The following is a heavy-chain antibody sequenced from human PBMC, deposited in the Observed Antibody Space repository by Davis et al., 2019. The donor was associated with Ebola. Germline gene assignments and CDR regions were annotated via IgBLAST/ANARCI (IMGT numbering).Heavy chain of an antibody. CDR3: STAFNSVTDGFDF. Sequence: PGGSLRLSCAASGFTLNDYYVSWIRQAPGKGLEWISRIGGSVGYRNYADSVRGRFTISRDSAKNLLYLQMNTLTTEDTAMYYCSTAFNSVTDGFDFWGQGTMVTVSA. J-gene: IGHJ3*01. CDR2: IGGSVGYR. CDR1: GFTLNDYY. D-gene: IGHD4-17*01. V-gene: IGHV3-11*06.